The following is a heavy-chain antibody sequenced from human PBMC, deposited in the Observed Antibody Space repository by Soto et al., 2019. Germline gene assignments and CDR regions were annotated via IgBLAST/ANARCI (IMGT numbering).Heavy chain of an antibody. V-gene: IGHV2-5*02. CDR2: IYWDDDR. J-gene: IGHJ4*02. D-gene: IGHD2-21*02. Sequence: QITLKESGPTLVRPTQTLTLTCTCSGVSVSTSGVGVAWIRQSPGKALEWLALIYWDDDRRYRPSLQSRLTIAKHTSKNQVVLTMNNVDPVDTATYFCAHRVCNCGDCIIDFWGQGTLVTVSS. CDR3: AHRVCNCGDCIIDF. CDR1: GVSVSTSGVG.